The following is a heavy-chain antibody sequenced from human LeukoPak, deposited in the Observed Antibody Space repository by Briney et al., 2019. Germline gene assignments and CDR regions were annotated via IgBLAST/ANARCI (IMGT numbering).Heavy chain of an antibody. CDR1: GYTLSRYD. CDR2: ISYDGSNK. D-gene: IGHD3-9*01. Sequence: SGGSLTLSCAASGYTLSRYDMHWLRQAPGKGLEWVADISYDGSNKYYADSVKGPFTISRDNSKNTLYLQMNSLRAEDTAVYYCAKDRGYYDMLTGYYEFDYWGQGTLVTVSS. V-gene: IGHV3-30*18. J-gene: IGHJ4*02. CDR3: AKDRGYYDMLTGYYEFDY.